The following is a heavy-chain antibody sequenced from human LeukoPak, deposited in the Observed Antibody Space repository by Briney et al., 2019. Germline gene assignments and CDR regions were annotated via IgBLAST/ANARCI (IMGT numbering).Heavy chain of an antibody. CDR1: GFTFSSYS. CDR3: AREITMIVVVRWEMDFDY. V-gene: IGHV3-48*02. Sequence: GGSLRLSCAASGFTFSSYSMNWVRQAPGKGLEWVSYISSSSSTIYYADSVKGRFTISRDNAKNSLYLQMNSLRDEDTAVYYCAREITMIVVVRWEMDFDYWGQGTLVTVSS. CDR2: ISSSSSTI. D-gene: IGHD3-22*01. J-gene: IGHJ4*02.